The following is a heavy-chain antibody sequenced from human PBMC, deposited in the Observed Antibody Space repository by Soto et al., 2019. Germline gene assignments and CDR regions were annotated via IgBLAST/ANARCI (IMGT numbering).Heavy chain of an antibody. Sequence: QVQLVQSGIEVKKPGASVKVSCKASGYIFSTYGISWVRQGPGQGLEWMGWISAYNGDTKYAQKFQGRVTLTTDTSASPAYMELTSLRSDDSAVYYCAIDRINVRPGWFHPWGQGPLVTVSS. J-gene: IGHJ5*02. CDR1: GYIFSTYG. CDR2: ISAYNGDT. CDR3: AIDRINVRPGWFHP. D-gene: IGHD3-10*02. V-gene: IGHV1-18*01.